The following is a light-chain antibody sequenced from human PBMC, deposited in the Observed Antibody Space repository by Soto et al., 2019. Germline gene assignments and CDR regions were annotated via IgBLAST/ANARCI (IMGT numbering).Light chain of an antibody. CDR1: QSASSSS. J-gene: IGKJ1*01. Sequence: EIVLTQSPGTLSLSPGERATLSCRASQSASSSSLAWYQHKRGQAPRLLIHGAPSRATGITDRFSGSGSGTDFTLTISRLEPEDFAVYYCHQYDHWPQTFGQGTKV. CDR2: GAP. CDR3: HQYDHWPQT. V-gene: IGKV3-20*01.